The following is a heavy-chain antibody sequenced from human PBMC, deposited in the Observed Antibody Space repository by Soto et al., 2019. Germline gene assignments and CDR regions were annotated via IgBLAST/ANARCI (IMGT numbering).Heavy chain of an antibody. CDR2: LDPNNGNT. J-gene: IGHJ6*02. CDR3: ANSRGGTFLGYHGMDI. V-gene: IGHV1-8*01. CDR1: GYSFTTYE. Sequence: QVQLVQSGTEVKKPGASVKVSCKASGYSFTTYEIHWVRQATGQRLEWMGWLDPNNGNTGSAQLFKGRVTRTRDTATSTAYFKLSSLRSDDTAIYYCANSRGGTFLGYHGMDIWGQGTTVFVSS. D-gene: IGHD3-16*01.